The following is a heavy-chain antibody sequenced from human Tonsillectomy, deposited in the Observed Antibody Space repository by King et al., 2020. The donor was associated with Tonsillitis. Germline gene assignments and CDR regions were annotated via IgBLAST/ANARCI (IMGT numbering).Heavy chain of an antibody. V-gene: IGHV1-69*04. CDR2: IIPILGIA. Sequence: QLVQSGTELRKPGSSVKVSCKASGGTFSSYAISWVRQAPGQGLEWMGRIIPILGIANYAQKFQGRVTIIAEKSTTTAYMELSSLTSEDTAVYYCVRDGGWFDPWGQGTLVTVSS. CDR1: GGTFSSYA. D-gene: IGHD3-16*01. J-gene: IGHJ5*02. CDR3: VRDGGWFDP.